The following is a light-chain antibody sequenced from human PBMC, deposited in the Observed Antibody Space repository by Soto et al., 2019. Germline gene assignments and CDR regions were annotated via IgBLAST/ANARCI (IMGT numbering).Light chain of an antibody. Sequence: DIQMTQSPSTLSASVGDRVTITCRASQNIGGWLAWYQQKPGKAPKFLIFDASSLESGVPSRFSGSGSGTELTLTISSLQPPDFATYYCQHYNSYWTFGQGTKVDIQ. J-gene: IGKJ1*01. V-gene: IGKV1-5*01. CDR1: QNIGGW. CDR2: DAS. CDR3: QHYNSYWT.